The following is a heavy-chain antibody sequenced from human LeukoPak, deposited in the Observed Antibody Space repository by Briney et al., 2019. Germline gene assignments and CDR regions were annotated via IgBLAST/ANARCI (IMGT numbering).Heavy chain of an antibody. CDR1: GDSISRSLYY. CDR3: ARSYGGHSVCDAFDI. Sequence: PSETLSLTCTVSGDSISRSLYYWGWIRQPPGKGLEWIGTIYYSGGTYYNPSLKSRVTISVDTSKNQFSLKLTFVTAADTAVYYCARSYGGHSVCDAFDIWGQGTMVTVSS. D-gene: IGHD4-23*01. CDR2: IYYSGGT. V-gene: IGHV4-39*01. J-gene: IGHJ3*02.